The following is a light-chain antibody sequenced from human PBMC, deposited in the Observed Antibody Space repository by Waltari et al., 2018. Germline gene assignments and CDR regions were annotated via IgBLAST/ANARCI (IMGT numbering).Light chain of an antibody. CDR2: PSS. CDR1: LGISRW. CDR3: PQANSFPWT. Sequence: DIQMTQSPSSVSASVGDIVTITCRASLGISRWVAWYQQKPGKAPKLLIFPSSSLRSGVPSRFSGSGSGTDFTLTISSLQPEDFATYYCPQANSFPWTFGQGTKVDIK. J-gene: IGKJ1*01. V-gene: IGKV1-12*01.